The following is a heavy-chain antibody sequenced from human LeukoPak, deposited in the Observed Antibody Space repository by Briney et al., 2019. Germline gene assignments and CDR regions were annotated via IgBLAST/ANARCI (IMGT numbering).Heavy chain of an antibody. D-gene: IGHD5-12*01. CDR2: IYYSGST. Sequence: SETLSLTCTVSGGPISSSSYYWGWIRQPPGKGLEGLGSIYYSGSTYYNPSLKSRVTISVDTSKNQFSLKLSSVTAADTAVYYCARVGEVATILARFDYWGQGTLVTVSS. CDR1: GGPISSSSYY. J-gene: IGHJ4*02. CDR3: ARVGEVATILARFDY. V-gene: IGHV4-39*07.